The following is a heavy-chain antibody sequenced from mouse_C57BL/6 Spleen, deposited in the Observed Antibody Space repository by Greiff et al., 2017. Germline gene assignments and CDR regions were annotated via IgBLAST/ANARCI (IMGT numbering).Heavy chain of an antibody. CDR3: ARDHSSGYVAMDY. V-gene: IGHV14-3*01. D-gene: IGHD3-2*02. CDR1: GFNIKNTY. J-gene: IGHJ4*01. CDR2: IDPANGNT. Sequence: VQLQQSVAELVRPGASVKLSCTASGFNIKNTYMHWVKQRPEQGLEWIGRIDPANGNTKYAPKFQGKATITADTSSNTAYLQLSSLTSEDTAIYDGARDHSSGYVAMDYWGQGTSVTVSS.